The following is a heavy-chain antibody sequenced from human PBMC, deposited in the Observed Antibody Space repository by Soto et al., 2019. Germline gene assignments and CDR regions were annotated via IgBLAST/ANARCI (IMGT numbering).Heavy chain of an antibody. D-gene: IGHD2-8*01. J-gene: IGHJ3*02. CDR2: INHSGST. CDR3: ARQNGAFDI. Sequence: SETLSLTCAVYGGSFSGYYWSWIRQPPGKGLEWIGEINHSGSTNYNPSLKSRVTISVDTSKNQFSLKLSSVTAADTAMYYCARQNGAFDIWGQGTMVTVSS. CDR1: GGSFSGYY. V-gene: IGHV4-34*01.